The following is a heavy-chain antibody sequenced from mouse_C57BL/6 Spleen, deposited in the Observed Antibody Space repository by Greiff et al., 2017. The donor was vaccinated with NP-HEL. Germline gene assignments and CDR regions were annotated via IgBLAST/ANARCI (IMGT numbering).Heavy chain of an antibody. Sequence: QVQLQQSGPELVKPGASVKISCKASGYAFSGSWMNWVKQRPGQGLEWIGRIYPGDGDTNYNGKFKGKATLTADKSSSTAYMQLSSLTSEDAAVYFCACMRSPYAIDYWGQGTSVTVSS. V-gene: IGHV1-82*01. D-gene: IGHD2-10*02. CDR3: ACMRSPYAIDY. CDR1: GYAFSGSW. CDR2: IYPGDGDT. J-gene: IGHJ4*01.